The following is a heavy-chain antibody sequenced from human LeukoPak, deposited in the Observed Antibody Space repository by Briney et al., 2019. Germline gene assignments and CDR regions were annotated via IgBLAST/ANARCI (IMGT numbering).Heavy chain of an antibody. Sequence: PGGSLRLSCAVSGFTVTSNYMSWVRQAPGKGLEWVSVIYTGGSTYYADSVKGRFTISRDNSKNTVYLQMNSLRADDTAIYYCARDRYYYDSSGYYYGYFDHWGQGSLVAVSS. D-gene: IGHD3-22*01. J-gene: IGHJ4*02. CDR1: GFTVTSNY. V-gene: IGHV3-66*01. CDR3: ARDRYYYDSSGYYYGYFDH. CDR2: IYTGGST.